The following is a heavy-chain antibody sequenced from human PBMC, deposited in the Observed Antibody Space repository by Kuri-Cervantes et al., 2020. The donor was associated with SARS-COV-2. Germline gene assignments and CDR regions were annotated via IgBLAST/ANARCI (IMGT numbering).Heavy chain of an antibody. D-gene: IGHD3-10*01. J-gene: IGHJ4*02. V-gene: IGHV3-30*18. Sequence: GESLKISCAASGFTFSSHGMHWVRQALGKGLEWVAVISYDGSNKYYADSVKGRFTISRDNSKNTLYLQMNSLRAEDTAVYYCAKGPSEGFGYWGQGTLVTVSS. CDR1: GFTFSSHG. CDR2: ISYDGSNK. CDR3: AKGPSEGFGY.